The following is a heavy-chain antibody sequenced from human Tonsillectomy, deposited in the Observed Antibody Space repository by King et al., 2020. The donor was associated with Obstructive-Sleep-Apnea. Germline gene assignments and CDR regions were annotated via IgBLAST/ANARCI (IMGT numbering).Heavy chain of an antibody. Sequence: VQLQQWGAGLLKPSETLSLTCAVYGGSVSGYYWSWIRQPPGKGLEGIGEINHRESTNYNPSLKSRVTISVDTSKNQFSRKLSSVTAADTVVYYCARSDILTGYGYFDYWGQGTLVTVSS. V-gene: IGHV4-34*01. D-gene: IGHD3-9*01. CDR3: ARSDILTGYGYFDY. CDR1: GGSVSGYY. J-gene: IGHJ4*02. CDR2: INHREST.